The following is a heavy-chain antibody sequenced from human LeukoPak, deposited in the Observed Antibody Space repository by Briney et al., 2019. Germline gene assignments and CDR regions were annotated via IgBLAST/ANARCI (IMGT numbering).Heavy chain of an antibody. Sequence: PGGSLRLSCAATRFTLRNYWMSWVRQAPGKGLEWVANIKQDGGETYYVDSVKGRFTISRDNAKNSLSLQMNSLRAEDTAVYYCARQRGSGCLDYWGQGTLVTVSS. CDR1: RFTLRNYW. CDR3: ARQRGSGCLDY. J-gene: IGHJ4*02. CDR2: IKQDGGET. V-gene: IGHV3-7*01. D-gene: IGHD6-19*01.